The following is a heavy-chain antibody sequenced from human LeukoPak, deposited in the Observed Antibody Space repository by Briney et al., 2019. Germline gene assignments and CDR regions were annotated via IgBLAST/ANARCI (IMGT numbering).Heavy chain of an antibody. CDR3: ARSYDFWSGPNWFDP. D-gene: IGHD3-3*01. V-gene: IGHV4-4*09. J-gene: IGHJ5*02. Sequence: SETLSLTCTVSGGSISSYYWSWIRQPPGKGLEWIGYIYTSGSTNYNPSLKGRVTISVDTSKNQFSLKLSSVTAADTAVYYCARSYDFWSGPNWFDPWGQGTLVTVSS. CDR2: IYTSGST. CDR1: GGSISSYY.